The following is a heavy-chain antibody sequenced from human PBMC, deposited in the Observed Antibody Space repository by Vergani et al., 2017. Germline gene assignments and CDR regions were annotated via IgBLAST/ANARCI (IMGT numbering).Heavy chain of an antibody. CDR2: IKSKTDGGTT. J-gene: IGHJ6*02. Sequence: EVQLVESGGGLVKPGGSLRLSCAASGFTFSNAWMSWVRQAPGKGLEWVGRIKSKTDGGTTDYAAPVKGRFTISRDDSTNTLYLQMNSLKTEDTAVYYCTTDPAGDSYGFYYYYGMDVWGQGTTVTVSS. CDR1: GFTFSNAW. CDR3: TTDPAGDSYGFYYYYGMDV. D-gene: IGHD5-18*01. V-gene: IGHV3-15*01.